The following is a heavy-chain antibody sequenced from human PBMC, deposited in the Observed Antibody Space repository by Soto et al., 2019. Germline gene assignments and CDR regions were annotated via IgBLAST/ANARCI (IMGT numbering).Heavy chain of an antibody. D-gene: IGHD3-9*01. CDR3: ARVRTVLRYFDPREYYFDY. CDR2: INHSGST. Sequence: SETLSLTCAVYGGSFSGYYWSWIRQPPGKGLEWIGEINHSGSTNYNPSLKSRVTISVDTSKNQFSLKLSSVTAADTAVYYCARVRTVLRYFDPREYYFDYWGQGTLVTVSS. J-gene: IGHJ4*02. CDR1: GGSFSGYY. V-gene: IGHV4-34*01.